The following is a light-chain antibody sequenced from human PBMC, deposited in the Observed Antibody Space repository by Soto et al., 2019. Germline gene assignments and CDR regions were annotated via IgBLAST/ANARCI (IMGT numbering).Light chain of an antibody. CDR1: QSVSSY. CDR2: GAS. V-gene: IGKV3-15*01. J-gene: IGKJ5*01. CDR3: HQRYDWPIT. Sequence: EIGMTQSPATLSVSPGERATLSCRASQSVSSYLAWYQQKPGQAPRLLIYGASTRAAGIPARFSGSGSGTEFTLTISSLEPEDFAVYYCHQRYDWPITFGQGTRLEIK.